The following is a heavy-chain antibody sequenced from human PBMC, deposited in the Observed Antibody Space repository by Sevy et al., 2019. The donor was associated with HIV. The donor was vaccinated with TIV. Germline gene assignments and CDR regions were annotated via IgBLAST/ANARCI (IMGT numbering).Heavy chain of an antibody. Sequence: GGSLRLSCAASRFTLRSYAMSWVRQAPGKGLEWVSAISGSGVSTYYADSVKGRFTISRDNSKNTLYLQMNSLRAEDTAVYDCAKDVRYDSSRYFDYWGQGILVTVSS. CDR1: RFTLRSYA. CDR3: AKDVRYDSSRYFDY. J-gene: IGHJ4*02. D-gene: IGHD3-22*01. CDR2: ISGSGVST. V-gene: IGHV3-23*01.